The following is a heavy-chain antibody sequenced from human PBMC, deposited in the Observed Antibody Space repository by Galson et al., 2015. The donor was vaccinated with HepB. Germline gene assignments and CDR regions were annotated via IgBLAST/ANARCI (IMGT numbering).Heavy chain of an antibody. J-gene: IGHJ5*01. CDR2: INPNSGGT. V-gene: IGHV1-2*06. CDR3: AREKRVVAAPPLSYNWFDP. CDR1: GYIFTDYY. Sequence: SVKVSCKASGYIFTDYYIHWVRQAPGQGLECMGRINPNSGGTYYAQRFQGRVTMTRDTSISTAYMELTRLRSDDTAVYYCAREKRVVAAPPLSYNWFDPRGQGTLVTVSS. D-gene: IGHD2-15*01.